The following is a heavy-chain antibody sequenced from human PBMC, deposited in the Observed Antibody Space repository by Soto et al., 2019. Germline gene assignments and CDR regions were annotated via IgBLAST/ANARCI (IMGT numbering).Heavy chain of an antibody. J-gene: IGHJ4*02. V-gene: IGHV4-31*03. CDR1: GGSISSGGYY. CDR2: IYYSGST. D-gene: IGHD2-15*01. Sequence: QVQLQESGPGLVKPSQTLSLTCTVSGGSISSGGYYWSWIRQHPGKGLEWIGYIYYSGSTYYNPSLKSRVTRSVDTSKNQFSLKLSSVTAADTAVYYCARGVDIVVVVAAPHFDYWGQGTLVTVSS. CDR3: ARGVDIVVVVAAPHFDY.